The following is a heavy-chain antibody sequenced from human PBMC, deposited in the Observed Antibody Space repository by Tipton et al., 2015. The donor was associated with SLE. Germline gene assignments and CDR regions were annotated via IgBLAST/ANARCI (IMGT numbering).Heavy chain of an antibody. CDR3: GRQEWVTKPNGVDS. Sequence: TLSLTCTVSGDSMTDFYWGWIRQPPGKGLEWIGSIFYSGSTYYNPSLKSRVTISVDTSKNQFSLNLSSVTAADTAVYYCGRQEWVTKPNGVDSWGQGTLVTVSS. CDR2: IFYSGST. V-gene: IGHV4-59*05. J-gene: IGHJ5*01. D-gene: IGHD2-8*01. CDR1: GDSMTDFY.